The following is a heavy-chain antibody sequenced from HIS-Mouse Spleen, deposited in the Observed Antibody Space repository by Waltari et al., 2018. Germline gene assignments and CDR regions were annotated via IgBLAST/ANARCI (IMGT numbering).Heavy chain of an antibody. CDR2: ISYDGSNK. V-gene: IGHV3-30*04. J-gene: IGHJ4*02. CDR3: ARRYSGYDLGY. CDR1: GFTSSSYA. Sequence: QVQLVESGGGVVQPGRSLRLSCAASGFTSSSYAMHWVRQAPGKGLEWVAVISYDGSNKYYADSVKGRFTISRDNSKNTLYLQMNSLRAEDTAVYYCARRYSGYDLGYWGQGTLVTVSS. D-gene: IGHD5-12*01.